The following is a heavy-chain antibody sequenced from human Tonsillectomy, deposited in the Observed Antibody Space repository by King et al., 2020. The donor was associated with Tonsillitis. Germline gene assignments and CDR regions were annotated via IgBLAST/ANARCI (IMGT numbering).Heavy chain of an antibody. J-gene: IGHJ3*02. V-gene: IGHV4-34*01. CDR1: GGSFSGYY. CDR2: INHSGST. CDR3: ERSYGSGTYYWRGLDAFDI. D-gene: IGHD3-10*01. Sequence: VQLQQWGAGLLKPSETLSLTCAVYGGSFSGYYWSWIRQPPGKGLEWIGEINHSGSTNYNPSLKSRVTISVDTSKNQFSLKLRAVTAADTAGYYCERSYGSGTYYWRGLDAFDIWGQGTMVTVCS.